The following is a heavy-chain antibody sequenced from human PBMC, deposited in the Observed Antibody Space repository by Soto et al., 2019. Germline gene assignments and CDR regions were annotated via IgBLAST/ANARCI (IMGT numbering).Heavy chain of an antibody. CDR2: IYWDDDK. D-gene: IGHD3-10*01. Sequence: QITLKESGPTLVKPTQTLTLTCTFSGFSLSTSGVGVGWIRQPPGKALEWLALIYWDDDKRYSPSLKNNLTITKDNAKNQVVLRMTNMDPVDTASYYCAHWGVTMIRGGRGPAFDIWGQGTMVTVSS. V-gene: IGHV2-5*02. CDR1: GFSLSTSGVG. CDR3: AHWGVTMIRGGRGPAFDI. J-gene: IGHJ3*02.